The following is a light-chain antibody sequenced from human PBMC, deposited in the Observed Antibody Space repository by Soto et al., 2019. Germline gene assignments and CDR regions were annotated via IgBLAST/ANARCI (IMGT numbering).Light chain of an antibody. CDR3: SSYGGSNTVV. Sequence: QSALTQPPSASGSPGQSVTISCTGSSSDVGGYNYVSWYQQHPVKAPKLMIYEVSKRPSGVPDRLSGSKSGNTDSLTVSGLQAEDEAEYYCSSYGGSNTVVFGGGTKLTVL. J-gene: IGLJ2*01. CDR2: EVS. V-gene: IGLV2-8*01. CDR1: SSDVGGYNY.